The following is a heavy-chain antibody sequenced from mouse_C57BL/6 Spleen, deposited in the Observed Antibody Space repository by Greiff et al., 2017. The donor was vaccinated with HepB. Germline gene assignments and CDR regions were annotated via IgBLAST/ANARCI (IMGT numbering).Heavy chain of an antibody. CDR3: ARRLLRNYYGMDY. D-gene: IGHD1-1*01. CDR2: IYPGDGDT. J-gene: IGHJ4*01. Sequence: QVQLQQSGPELVKPGASVKISCKASGYAFSSSWMNWVKQRPGKGLEWIGRIYPGDGDTNYNGKFKGKATLTADKSSSTAYMQLSSLTSEDSAVYFCARRLLRNYYGMDYWGQGTSVTVSS. CDR1: GYAFSSSW. V-gene: IGHV1-82*01.